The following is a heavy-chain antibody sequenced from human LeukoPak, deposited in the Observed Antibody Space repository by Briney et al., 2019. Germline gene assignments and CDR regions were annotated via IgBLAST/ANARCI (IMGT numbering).Heavy chain of an antibody. V-gene: IGHV1-18*01. D-gene: IGHD6-6*01. CDR1: GYTFTSYG. CDR2: ISAYNGNT. Sequence: GASVKVSCKASGYTFTSYGIIWVRQAPGQGLEWMGWISAYNGNTNYAQKLQGRVTMTTDTSTSTAYMELRSLRSDDTAVYYCARRFETDSSSPEFDYWGQGTLVTVSS. J-gene: IGHJ4*02. CDR3: ARRFETDSSSPEFDY.